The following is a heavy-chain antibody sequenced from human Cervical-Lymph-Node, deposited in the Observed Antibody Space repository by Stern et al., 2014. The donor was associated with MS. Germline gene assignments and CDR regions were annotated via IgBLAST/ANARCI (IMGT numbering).Heavy chain of an antibody. CDR3: ARATDL. Sequence: QVQLQESGPGLLKPSETLSLTCNVSGASITSHFWSWIRQPPWNGLEWVGYIYYRGTSKYNASLKGRVAISIATSKTQFSLRLSSVTPAGTAVYYCARATDLWGQGALVTVSS. CDR1: GASITSHF. J-gene: IGHJ5*02. V-gene: IGHV4-59*11. CDR2: IYYRGTS.